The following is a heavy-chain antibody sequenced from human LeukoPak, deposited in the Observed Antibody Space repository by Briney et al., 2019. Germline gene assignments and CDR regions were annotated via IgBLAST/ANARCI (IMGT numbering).Heavy chain of an antibody. J-gene: IGHJ5*02. D-gene: IGHD6-13*01. CDR2: IYYSGNT. CDR1: GGSISSIYFY. CDR3: AISSSGVFDP. Sequence: SETLSLTCTVPGGSISSIYFYWAWIRQPPGKGLEWIGSIYYSGNTYYNPSLKSRVTISVDTSKNQFSLKLSSVTAADTAVYYCAISSSGVFDPWGQGTLVTVSS. V-gene: IGHV4-39*07.